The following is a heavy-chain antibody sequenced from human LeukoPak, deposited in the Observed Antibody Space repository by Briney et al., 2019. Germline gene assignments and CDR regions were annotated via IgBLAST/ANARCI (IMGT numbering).Heavy chain of an antibody. CDR3: ARFQLYHGDFDS. V-gene: IGHV3-21*01. J-gene: IGHJ4*02. CDR1: GFTFSSYS. CDR2: TSSSSSYI. D-gene: IGHD1-1*01. Sequence: GGSLTLSCAASGFTFSSYSMNWVRQAPGKGLEWVSSTSSSSSYIYYADSVKGRFTISRDDAKHSLYLQMNSLGADDTAVCFCARFQLYHGDFDSGGQGTLVTVSS.